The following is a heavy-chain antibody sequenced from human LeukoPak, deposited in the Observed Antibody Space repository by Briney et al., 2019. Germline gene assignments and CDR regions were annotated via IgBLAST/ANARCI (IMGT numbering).Heavy chain of an antibody. V-gene: IGHV3-21*04. J-gene: IGHJ6*03. CDR2: ISSSSSYI. Sequence: PGGSLRLSCAASGFTFSSYSMNWVRQAPGKGLEWVSSISSSSSYIYYADSVKGRFTISRDNAKNSLYLQMNGLRAEDTAVYYCARSFSSHYYMDVWGKGTTVTISS. CDR1: GFTFSSYS. CDR3: ARSFSSHYYMDV.